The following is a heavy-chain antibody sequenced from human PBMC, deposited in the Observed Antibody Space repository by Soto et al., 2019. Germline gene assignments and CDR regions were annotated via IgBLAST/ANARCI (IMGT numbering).Heavy chain of an antibody. Sequence: QVQLVQSGAEVKKPGASVKVSCKASGYTFTSYYMHWVRQAPGQGLEWMGIINPSGGSTSYAQKFQGRVTMTRDTSTSTVYMELSSLRSEDTAVYYCARDLRYYDSSGYLGYWGQGTLVTVSS. D-gene: IGHD3-22*01. CDR3: ARDLRYYDSSGYLGY. J-gene: IGHJ4*02. CDR2: INPSGGST. CDR1: GYTFTSYY. V-gene: IGHV1-46*03.